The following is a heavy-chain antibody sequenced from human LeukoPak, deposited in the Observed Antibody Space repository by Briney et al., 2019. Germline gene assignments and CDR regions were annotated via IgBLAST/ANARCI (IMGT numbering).Heavy chain of an antibody. J-gene: IGHJ5*02. V-gene: IGHV4-39*01. CDR1: GGSISSSSYY. D-gene: IGHD3-9*01. CDR3: ARHPTYYDILTREWYNWFDP. Sequence: SETLSLTCTVSGGSISSSSYYWGWIRQPPGKGLEWIGTIYYSGSTYYNPSLKSRVTISVDTSKNQFSLKLSSVTAADTAVYYCARHPTYYDILTREWYNWFDPWGQGTLVTVSS. CDR2: IYYSGST.